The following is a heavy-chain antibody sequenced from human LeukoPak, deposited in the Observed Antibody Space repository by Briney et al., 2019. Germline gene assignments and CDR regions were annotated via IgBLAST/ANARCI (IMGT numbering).Heavy chain of an antibody. Sequence: GGSLRLSCAASGFTFSSYSMNWVRQAPGKGLEWVSSISSSSSYIYYADSVKGRFTISRDNAKNSPYLQMNSLRAEDTAVYYCARVVPRLTVTTIANYYYYGMDVWGQGTTVTVSS. J-gene: IGHJ6*02. CDR2: ISSSSSYI. D-gene: IGHD4-11*01. V-gene: IGHV3-21*01. CDR1: GFTFSSYS. CDR3: ARVVPRLTVTTIANYYYYGMDV.